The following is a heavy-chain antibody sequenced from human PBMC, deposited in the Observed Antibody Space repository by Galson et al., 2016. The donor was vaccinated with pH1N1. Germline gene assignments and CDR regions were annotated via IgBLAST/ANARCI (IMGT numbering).Heavy chain of an antibody. CDR3: IRDLGRLRDF. CDR1: GYIFTRDY. CDR2: IDPSNGGT. D-gene: IGHD7-27*01. V-gene: IGHV1-46*03. J-gene: IGHJ4*02. Sequence: SVKVSCKASGYIFTRDYFHWVRQAPVQGLEWMGVIDPSNGGTTFAQKFQGLVTMTRDTSTSTVYMEVSGLKSDDTAVYYCIRDLGRLRDFWGQGTLVTVSS.